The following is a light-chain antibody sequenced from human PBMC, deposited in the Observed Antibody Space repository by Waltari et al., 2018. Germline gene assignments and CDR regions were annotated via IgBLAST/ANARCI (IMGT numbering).Light chain of an antibody. CDR2: DVS. Sequence: QSALTQPASVSGSPGQSITISCTGTRSDVGTHNYVSWYQQRPGKDPHLIIFDVSNRPSGVSIRFSGSKSVNTASLTFSGLQAEDEADYYCNSYTNSGTYVVGSGTKVTVL. J-gene: IGLJ1*01. V-gene: IGLV2-14*03. CDR1: RSDVGTHNY. CDR3: NSYTNSGTYV.